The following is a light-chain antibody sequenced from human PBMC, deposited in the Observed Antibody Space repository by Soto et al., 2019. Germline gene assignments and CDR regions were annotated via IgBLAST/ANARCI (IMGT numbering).Light chain of an antibody. J-gene: IGKJ4*01. CDR1: QSISSN. CDR2: RTS. CDR3: QQYNNWPRAT. Sequence: EIVMTQSPATLSVCPGERATLSCRASQSISSNLAWYQQKPGQAPRLLMFRTSSRATGFPARFSGSGSGTEFNLTISSLQSEDFGVYYCQQYNNWPRATFGGGTKVDIK. V-gene: IGKV3-15*01.